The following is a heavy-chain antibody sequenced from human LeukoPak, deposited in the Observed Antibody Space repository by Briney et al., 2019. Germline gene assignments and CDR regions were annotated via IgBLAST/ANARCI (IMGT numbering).Heavy chain of an antibody. D-gene: IGHD2-2*01. V-gene: IGHV1-69*13. CDR3: ARGVVPAAMEDNWFDP. J-gene: IGHJ5*02. CDR2: IIPIFGTA. Sequence: SVKVSCKASGGTFSSYAISWVRQAPGQGLEWMGGIIPIFGTANYAQKFQGRVTITADESTSTAYMELSSLRSEDTAVYYCARGVVPAAMEDNWFDPRGQGTLVTVSS. CDR1: GGTFSSYA.